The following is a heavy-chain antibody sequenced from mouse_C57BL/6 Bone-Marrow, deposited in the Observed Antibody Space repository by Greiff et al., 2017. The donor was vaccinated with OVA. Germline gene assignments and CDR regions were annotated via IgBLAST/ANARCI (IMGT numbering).Heavy chain of an antibody. CDR1: GFTFSSYA. Sequence: EVKLVESGEGLVKPGGSLKLSCAASGFTFSSYAMSWVRQTPEKRLEWVAYISSGGDYIYYADTVKGRFTISRDNARNTLYLQMISLKSEDTAMYYCTRDRGSIYYDYDWYFDVWGTGTTVTVSS. V-gene: IGHV5-9-1*02. J-gene: IGHJ1*03. CDR2: ISSGGDYI. CDR3: TRDRGSIYYDYDWYFDV. D-gene: IGHD2-4*01.